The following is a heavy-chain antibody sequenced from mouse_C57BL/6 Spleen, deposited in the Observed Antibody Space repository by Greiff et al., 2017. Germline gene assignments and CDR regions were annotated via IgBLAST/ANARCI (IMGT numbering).Heavy chain of an antibody. CDR1: GYTFTSYW. CDR3: AMGYGSSSYAMDY. D-gene: IGHD1-1*01. J-gene: IGHJ4*01. Sequence: QVQLQQPGAELVRPGSSVKLSCKASGYTFTSYWMHWVKQRPIQGLEWIGNIDPSDSETHYNQKFKDKATLTVDKSSSTAYMQLSSLTSEASAVYYCAMGYGSSSYAMDYWGQGTSVTVSS. V-gene: IGHV1-52*01. CDR2: IDPSDSET.